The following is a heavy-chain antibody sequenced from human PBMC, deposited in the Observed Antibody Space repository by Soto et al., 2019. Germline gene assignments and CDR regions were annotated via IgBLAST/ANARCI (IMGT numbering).Heavy chain of an antibody. CDR1: GFTFSSYA. CDR3: ARVRFGELV. CDR2: IGVGGGDR. J-gene: IGHJ4*02. D-gene: IGHD3-10*01. Sequence: EVQLLESGGGLVQPGGSLRLSCAASGFTFSSYAMSWVRQAPGKGLEWVSIIGVGGGDRHYPESVKGRFTISRDNSRDTLYLEMNSLRDEDTAVYYCARVRFGELVWGQGTLVTVSS. V-gene: IGHV3-23*01.